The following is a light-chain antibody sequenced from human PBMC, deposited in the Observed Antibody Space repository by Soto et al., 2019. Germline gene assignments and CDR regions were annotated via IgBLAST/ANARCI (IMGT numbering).Light chain of an antibody. CDR2: ATS. Sequence: EIVLTQSPGSVSLSPGERVTLSCRASQTVSSSHLAWYQQKPGQAPRLLIYATSSRATGIPDRFSGSGSGTESTLTTSRLEPEDFAVYFRQHYVSSPLTFGEGTKVEIK. J-gene: IGKJ4*01. CDR3: QHYVSSPLT. V-gene: IGKV3-20*01. CDR1: QTVSSSH.